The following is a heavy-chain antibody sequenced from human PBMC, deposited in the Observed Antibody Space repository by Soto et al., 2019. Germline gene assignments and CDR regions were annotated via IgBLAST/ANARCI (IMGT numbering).Heavy chain of an antibody. J-gene: IGHJ5*01. D-gene: IGHD2-15*01. Sequence: EVQLVESGGGLVQPGGSLRLSCAASGFTFSSYWMHWVRQAPGKGLVWVSRINSDGSSTSYADAVKGRFTISRDNAKNTLYLQMNSRRAEDKAVYYCARGGYCSGGSCYVMSGWFDPWGQGTLVTVSS. V-gene: IGHV3-74*01. CDR2: INSDGSST. CDR1: GFTFSSYW. CDR3: ARGGYCSGGSCYVMSGWFDP.